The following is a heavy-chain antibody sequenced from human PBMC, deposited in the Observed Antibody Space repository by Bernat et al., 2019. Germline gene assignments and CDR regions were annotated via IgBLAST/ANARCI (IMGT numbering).Heavy chain of an antibody. Sequence: EVQLVKPGGGLIQPGGSLRLSCAASGFTVRSTYMSWVRQFPWKGLEWVSVIYSGGSTYYVDSVKGRVTISRDNSKNTLYLQMNSLRAEDTAVYYCARDSTSGWGQGTLVTVSS. CDR2: IYSGGST. D-gene: IGHD3-10*01. V-gene: IGHV3-53*01. CDR3: ARDSTSG. CDR1: GFTVRSTY. J-gene: IGHJ4*02.